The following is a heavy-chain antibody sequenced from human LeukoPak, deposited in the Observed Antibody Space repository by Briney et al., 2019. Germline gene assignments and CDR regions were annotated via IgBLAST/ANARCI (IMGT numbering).Heavy chain of an antibody. J-gene: IGHJ4*02. D-gene: IGHD3-9*01. Sequence: GASVKVSCKVSGYTLTELSMHWVRQAPGQGLEWMGWINPNSGGTNYAQKFQGRVTMTRDTSISTAYMELSRLRSDDTAVYYCASSDVLRYFDWLLEVTSSLDYWGQGTLVTVSS. CDR1: GYTLTELS. CDR2: INPNSGGT. V-gene: IGHV1-2*02. CDR3: ASSDVLRYFDWLLEVTSSLDY.